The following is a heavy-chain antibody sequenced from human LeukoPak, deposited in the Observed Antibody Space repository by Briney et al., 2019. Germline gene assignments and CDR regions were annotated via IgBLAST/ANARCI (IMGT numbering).Heavy chain of an antibody. CDR1: GFTFSSYA. D-gene: IGHD5-18*01. V-gene: IGHV3-23*01. CDR2: ISGSGGST. J-gene: IGHJ4*02. Sequence: GGSLRLSCAASGFTFSSYAMSWVRQAPGKGLEWVSAISGSGGSTYYADSVKGRFTISRDNSKNTLYLQMNSLRAEDTAVYYWASRIKYSYGAQYWGQGTLVTVSS. CDR3: ASRIKYSYGAQY.